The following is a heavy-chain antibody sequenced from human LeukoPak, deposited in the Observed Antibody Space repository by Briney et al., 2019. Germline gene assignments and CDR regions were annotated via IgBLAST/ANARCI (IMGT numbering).Heavy chain of an antibody. CDR3: ARHHDYSDSYYYYDLDV. CDR2: IHYSGST. D-gene: IGHD4-11*01. J-gene: IGHJ6*02. Sequence: SETLSLTCTVSGGSISGYYWSWIRQPPGKGLEWIGYIHYSGSTKYNPALKSRVTISIDTSKDQFSLKLGSVTAADTAVYYCARHHDYSDSYYYYDLDVWGQGTTVTVSS. CDR1: GGSISGYY. V-gene: IGHV4-59*01.